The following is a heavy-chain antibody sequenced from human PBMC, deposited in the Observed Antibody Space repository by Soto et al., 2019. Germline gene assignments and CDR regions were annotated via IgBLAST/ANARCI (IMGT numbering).Heavy chain of an antibody. J-gene: IGHJ6*02. CDR1: GYSFTSYW. CDR3: ARIRPGEGIQLWSSYGMDV. D-gene: IGHD5-18*01. Sequence: PGESLKSSCKGSGYSFTSYWISWVRQIHGKGLEWMGRIDPSDSYTNYSPSFQGHVTISADKSISTAYLQWSSLKASDTAMYYCARIRPGEGIQLWSSYGMDVWGQGTTVTVSS. CDR2: IDPSDSYT. V-gene: IGHV5-10-1*01.